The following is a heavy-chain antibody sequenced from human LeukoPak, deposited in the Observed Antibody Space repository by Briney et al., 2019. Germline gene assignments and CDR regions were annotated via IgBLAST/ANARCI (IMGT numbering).Heavy chain of an antibody. CDR3: ARDLRYFDWTYYYYYYMDV. Sequence: ASVKVSCKASGYTFTSYAMNWVRQAPGQGLEWMGWINTNTGNPTYAQGFTGRFVFSLDTSVSTAYLQISSLEAEDTAVYYCARDLRYFDWTYYYYYYMDVWGKGTTVTVSS. D-gene: IGHD3-9*01. V-gene: IGHV7-4-1*02. CDR1: GYTFTSYA. CDR2: INTNTGNP. J-gene: IGHJ6*03.